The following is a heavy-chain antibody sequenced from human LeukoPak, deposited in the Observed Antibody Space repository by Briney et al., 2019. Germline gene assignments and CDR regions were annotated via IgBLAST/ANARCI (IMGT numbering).Heavy chain of an antibody. V-gene: IGHV3-23*01. CDR1: GFTFSNYA. J-gene: IGHJ4*02. CDR3: AGERVTATIDY. CDR2: ISGSASST. D-gene: IGHD2-21*02. Sequence: GGSLRLSCAASGFTFSNYAMSWVRQAPGKGLEWVSAISGSASSTYHADSVRGRFTISRDNSKNTLYLQMNSLRADDTAVYYCAGERVTATIDYWGQGTLVTVSS.